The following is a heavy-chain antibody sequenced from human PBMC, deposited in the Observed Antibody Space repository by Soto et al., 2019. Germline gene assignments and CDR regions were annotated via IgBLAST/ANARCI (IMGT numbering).Heavy chain of an antibody. J-gene: IGHJ4*02. V-gene: IGHV3-30*14. CDR1: GFTFNNYA. Sequence: QVQLVESGGGVVQPGRSLRLSCAASGFTFNNYAMHWVRQAPGKGLEWVAVITYDGSNKYYADSVEGRFTISRDNSKNTLYLQMNSLRAEDTAVYYCARDAELGPAAIICGIDYWGQGTLVTVSS. CDR3: ARDAELGPAAIICGIDY. CDR2: ITYDGSNK. D-gene: IGHD2-2*02.